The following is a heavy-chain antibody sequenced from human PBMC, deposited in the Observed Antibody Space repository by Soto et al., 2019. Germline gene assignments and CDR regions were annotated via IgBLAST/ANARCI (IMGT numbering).Heavy chain of an antibody. V-gene: IGHV5-51*01. CDR2: IYPGDSDT. Sequence: ESLKISCKGSGYSFTSYWIGWVRQMPGKGLEWMGIIYPGDSDTRYSPSFQGQVTISADKSISTAYLQWSSLKASDTAMYYCARHVSGSSGYPQTYYYYGMDVWGQGTTVTVSS. CDR1: GYSFTSYW. J-gene: IGHJ6*02. D-gene: IGHD3-22*01. CDR3: ARHVSGSSGYPQTYYYYGMDV.